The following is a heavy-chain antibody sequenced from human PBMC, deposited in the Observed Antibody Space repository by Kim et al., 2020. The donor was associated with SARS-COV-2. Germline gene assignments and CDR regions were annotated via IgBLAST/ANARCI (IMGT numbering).Heavy chain of an antibody. J-gene: IGHJ5*02. D-gene: IGHD1-1*01. Sequence: SHPALKSRVTISLDTSMNHFSLRLRSVPAADTAVYYCASLEMSTIRGFDPWGQGTLVTVSS. V-gene: IGHV4-4*09. CDR3: ASLEMSTIRGFDP.